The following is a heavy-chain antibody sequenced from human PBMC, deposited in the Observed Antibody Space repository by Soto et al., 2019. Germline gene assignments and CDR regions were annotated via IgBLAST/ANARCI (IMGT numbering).Heavy chain of an antibody. CDR3: ATTIFGPGFYGMEV. Sequence: GGSLRLSCAASGFTVSSNYMSWVRQAPGKGLEWVSVIYSGGSTYYADSVKGRFTISRDNSKNTLYLQMNSLRAEDTAVYYCATTIFGPGFYGMEVWGQGTTVTVSS. V-gene: IGHV3-53*01. CDR1: GFTVSSNY. D-gene: IGHD3-3*01. CDR2: IYSGGST. J-gene: IGHJ6*02.